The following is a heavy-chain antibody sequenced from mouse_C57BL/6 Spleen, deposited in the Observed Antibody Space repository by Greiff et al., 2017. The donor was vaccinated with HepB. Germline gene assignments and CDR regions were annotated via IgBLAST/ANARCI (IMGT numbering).Heavy chain of an antibody. CDR3: ARGELPFDY. CDR1: GFTFSDYY. J-gene: IGHJ2*01. Sequence: EVKLMESEGGLVQPGSSMKLSCTASGFTFSDYYMAWVRQVPEKGLEWVANINYDGSSTYYLDSLKSRFIISRDNAKNILYLQMSSLKSEDTATYYCARGELPFDYWGQGTTLTVSS. V-gene: IGHV5-16*01. CDR2: INYDGSST.